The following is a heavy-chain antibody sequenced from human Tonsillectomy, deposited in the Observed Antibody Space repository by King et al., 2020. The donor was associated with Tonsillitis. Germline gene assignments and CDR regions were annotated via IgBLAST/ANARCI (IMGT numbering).Heavy chain of an antibody. CDR3: ARGFGATGISFDI. J-gene: IGHJ3*02. D-gene: IGHD3-10*01. CDR1: GFAFSSYW. CDR2: LKKDESER. V-gene: IGHV3-7*01. Sequence: VQLVESGGGLVQPGGSLRLSCAASGFAFSSYWMNWVRQAPGKGLEWVANLKKDESERYYVDSVKGRFTTSRDNAKNSLYLQMNSLRADATAIYYCARGFGATGISFDIWGQGTKVTVSS.